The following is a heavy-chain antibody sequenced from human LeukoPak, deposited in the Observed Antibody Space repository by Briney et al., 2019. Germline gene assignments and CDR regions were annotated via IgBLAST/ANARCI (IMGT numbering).Heavy chain of an antibody. Sequence: GGSLRLSFAASGFTFSSYGMHWVRQAPGKGLEWVAFIRYDGSNKYYADSVKGRFTISRDNSKNTPYLQMNSLRAEDTAVYYCAKGGATKLDYWGQGTLVTVSS. CDR1: GFTFSSYG. CDR3: AKGGATKLDY. CDR2: IRYDGSNK. V-gene: IGHV3-30*02. D-gene: IGHD1-26*01. J-gene: IGHJ4*02.